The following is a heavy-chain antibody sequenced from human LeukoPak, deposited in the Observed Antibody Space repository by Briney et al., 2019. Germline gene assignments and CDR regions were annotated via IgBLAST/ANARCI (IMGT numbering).Heavy chain of an antibody. J-gene: IGHJ4*02. V-gene: IGHV3-23*01. D-gene: IGHD3-3*01. Sequence: PGGSLRLSCAASGFTFRDYAMSWVRQAPGKGLEWVSAISGSGGSTYYADSVKGRFTISRDNSKNTLYLQMNSLRAEDTAVYYCAKDRSIRAIFGVVIASGGDYWGQGTLVTVSS. CDR2: ISGSGGST. CDR3: AKDRSIRAIFGVVIASGGDY. CDR1: GFTFRDYA.